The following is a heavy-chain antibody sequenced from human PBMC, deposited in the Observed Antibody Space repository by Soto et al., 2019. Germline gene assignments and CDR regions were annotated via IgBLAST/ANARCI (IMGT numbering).Heavy chain of an antibody. CDR1: GLTFDDYA. J-gene: IGHJ5*02. Sequence: EVQLVESGGGLVQPGRSLRLSCVASGLTFDDYAMHWVRQAPGKGLEWVSGISWNSGSIGYADSVKGRFTISRDNAKNCLLLEMSGMRAEDAALHSRARAFVRRGIAVAGGSWGQGTRV. CDR3: ARAFVRRGIAVAGGS. D-gene: IGHD6-19*01. V-gene: IGHV3-9*01. CDR2: ISWNSGSI.